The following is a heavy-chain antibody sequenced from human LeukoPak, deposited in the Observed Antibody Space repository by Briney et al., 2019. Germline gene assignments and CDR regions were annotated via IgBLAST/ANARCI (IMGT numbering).Heavy chain of an antibody. Sequence: ASVKVSCKASGYTFTSYYIHWVRQAPGQGLEWMGIINPSGGSTSYAQKFQGRVTMTGDMSTSTVYMELSSLRSEDTAVYYCARGGNEAVADAEYFQHWGQGTLVTVSS. CDR3: ARGGNEAVADAEYFQH. J-gene: IGHJ1*01. V-gene: IGHV1-46*01. D-gene: IGHD6-19*01. CDR1: GYTFTSYY. CDR2: INPSGGST.